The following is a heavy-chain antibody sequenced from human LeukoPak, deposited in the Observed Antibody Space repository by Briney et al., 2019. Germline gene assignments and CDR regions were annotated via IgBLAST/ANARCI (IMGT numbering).Heavy chain of an antibody. CDR3: ARDYPLEYSSSPGGLDY. D-gene: IGHD6-6*01. CDR1: GFTFSDYY. Sequence: GGSLRLSCAASGFTFSDYYMSWIRQAPGKGLEWVSYISSSGSTIYYADSVKGRFTISRDDAKNSLYLQMNSLRAEDTAVYYCARDYPLEYSSSPGGLDYWGQGTLVTVSS. J-gene: IGHJ4*02. CDR2: ISSSGSTI. V-gene: IGHV3-11*04.